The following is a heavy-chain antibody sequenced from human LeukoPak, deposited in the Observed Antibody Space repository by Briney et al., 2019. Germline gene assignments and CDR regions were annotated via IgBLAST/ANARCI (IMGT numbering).Heavy chain of an antibody. D-gene: IGHD1-14*01. CDR1: GFTFSSYA. V-gene: IGHV3-23*01. CDR3: AKPARTDYTDY. CDR2: ISGSSGRT. J-gene: IGHJ4*02. Sequence: GGSLRLSCAASGFTFSSYAMNWVRQAPGKGLEWVSAISGSSGRTYDADFVKGRFTISRDNSKNTLYLQMNSLRAGDTAIYFCAKPARTDYTDYWGQGTLVTVSS.